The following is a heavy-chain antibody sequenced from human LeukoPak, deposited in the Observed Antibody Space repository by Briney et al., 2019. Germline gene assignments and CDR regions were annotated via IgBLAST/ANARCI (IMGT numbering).Heavy chain of an antibody. Sequence: SETLSLTCSVSGGSIRNYFWSWIRQPAGKGLEWIGRIYTSGSTDYNPSLRSRVTMSVDTSRNQFSLKLTSVTAADTAVYYCARDAPTVGVDYWGQGTLVTVSS. CDR3: ARDAPTVGVDY. J-gene: IGHJ4*02. CDR1: GGSIRNYF. CDR2: IYTSGST. V-gene: IGHV4-4*07.